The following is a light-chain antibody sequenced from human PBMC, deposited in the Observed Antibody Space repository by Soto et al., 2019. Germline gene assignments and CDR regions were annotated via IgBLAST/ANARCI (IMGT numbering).Light chain of an antibody. V-gene: IGKV1-39*01. J-gene: IGKJ4*01. CDR2: AAS. Sequence: DIQMTQSPSSLSASVGDRVTITCRASQSVSTFVSWFQLKPGKAPQPLIYAASSLQTGVPSRFSGSGSATDFTLIISSLQPEDFATYYCQQSYNRPLTFGGGTKVEVK. CDR1: QSVSTF. CDR3: QQSYNRPLT.